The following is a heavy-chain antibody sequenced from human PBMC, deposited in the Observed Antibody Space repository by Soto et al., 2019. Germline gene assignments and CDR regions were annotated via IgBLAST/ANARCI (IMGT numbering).Heavy chain of an antibody. V-gene: IGHV4-4*02. CDR2: IYHSGST. CDR3: ARRRSSGWYSGAFDI. J-gene: IGHJ3*02. CDR1: GGSISSSNW. Sequence: QVQLQESGPGLVKPSGTLSLTCAVSGGSISSSNWWSWVRQPPGKGLEWIGEIYHSGSTNYNPSLKSRVTIAVDKSKNQCSLKLSSVTAADTAVYYCARRRSSGWYSGAFDIWGQWTMVTVSS. D-gene: IGHD6-19*01.